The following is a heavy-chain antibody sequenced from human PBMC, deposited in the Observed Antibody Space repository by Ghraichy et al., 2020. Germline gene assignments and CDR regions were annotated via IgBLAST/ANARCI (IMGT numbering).Heavy chain of an antibody. Sequence: SETLSLTCAISGDSVSSNSAAWNWIRQSPSRGLEWLGRTYYRSKWYNDYAVSVKSRITINPDTSKNQFSLQLNSVTPEDTAVYYCAREDNGYSYFYSISYYGMDVWGQGTTVTVSS. V-gene: IGHV6-1*01. D-gene: IGHD5-18*01. CDR2: TYYRSKWYN. J-gene: IGHJ6*02. CDR1: GDSVSSNSAA. CDR3: AREDNGYSYFYSISYYGMDV.